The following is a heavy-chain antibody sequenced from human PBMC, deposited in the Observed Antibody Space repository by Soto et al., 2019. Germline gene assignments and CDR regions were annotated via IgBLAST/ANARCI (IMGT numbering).Heavy chain of an antibody. J-gene: IGHJ5*02. V-gene: IGHV1-2*02. D-gene: IGHD5-12*01. CDR2: INPNSGGT. Sequence: ASVKVSCKASGYTFTGYYMHWVRQAPGQGLEWMGWINPNSGGTNYAQKFQGRVTMTRDTSISTAYMELSRLRSDDTAVYYCARDQSSSGSRNWFDPWGQGTLVTVSS. CDR1: GYTFTGYY. CDR3: ARDQSSSGSRNWFDP.